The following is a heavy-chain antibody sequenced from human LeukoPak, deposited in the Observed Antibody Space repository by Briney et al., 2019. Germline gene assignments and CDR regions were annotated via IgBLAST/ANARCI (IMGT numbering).Heavy chain of an antibody. Sequence: GGSLRLSCVASGFTFSIHAMSWIRQAPGKGLEWVSYISSSGSTIYYADSVKGRFTISRDNAKNSLYLQMNSLRAEDTAVYYCARDGYNSQEPYYFDYWGQGTLVTVSS. CDR3: ARDGYNSQEPYYFDY. CDR2: ISSSGSTI. D-gene: IGHD5-24*01. V-gene: IGHV3-11*01. CDR1: GFTFSIHA. J-gene: IGHJ4*02.